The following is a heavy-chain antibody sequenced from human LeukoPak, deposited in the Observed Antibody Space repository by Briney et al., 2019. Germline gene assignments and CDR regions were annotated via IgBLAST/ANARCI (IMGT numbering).Heavy chain of an antibody. D-gene: IGHD3-16*01. J-gene: IGHJ5*02. CDR1: GGSFSGYY. CDR3: ARGVWGSSTYRGYAVGPITFGGVSSVRWFDP. V-gene: IGHV4-34*01. Sequence: PSETLSLTCAVYGGSFSGYYWSWIRQPPGKGLEWIGEINHSGSTNYNPSLKSRVTISVDTSKNQFSLKLSSVTAADTAVYYCARGVWGSSTYRGYAVGPITFGGVSSVRWFDPWGQGTLVTVSS. CDR2: INHSGST.